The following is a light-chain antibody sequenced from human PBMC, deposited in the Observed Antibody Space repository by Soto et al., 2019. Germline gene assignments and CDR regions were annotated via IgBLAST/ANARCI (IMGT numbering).Light chain of an antibody. CDR3: NSYTSTKTYV. V-gene: IGLV2-14*01. J-gene: IGLJ1*01. CDR2: EVT. CDR1: SSDIGDYNY. Sequence: QSALTQPASVSGSPGQSITISCTGTSSDIGDYNYVSWFQQHPGRAPKLLIFEVTNRPSGVSNRFSGSKSGYTASLTISGLQTEDEADYYCNSYTSTKTYVFGTGP.